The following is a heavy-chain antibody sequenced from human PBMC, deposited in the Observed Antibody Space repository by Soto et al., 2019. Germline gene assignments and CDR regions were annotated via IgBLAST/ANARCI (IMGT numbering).Heavy chain of an antibody. Sequence: ASVKVSCKAPGGTFSTYAISWVRQAPGQGLEWVGGIIPIFGTANYAQRFQGRVTITADESTSTAYMDLRSLRSEDTAVYYCAGGPRAYYYDSHYYPYYFDYWGQGTLVTVSS. CDR2: IIPIFGTA. D-gene: IGHD3-22*01. CDR3: AGGPRAYYYDSHYYPYYFDY. V-gene: IGHV1-69*13. CDR1: GGTFSTYA. J-gene: IGHJ4*02.